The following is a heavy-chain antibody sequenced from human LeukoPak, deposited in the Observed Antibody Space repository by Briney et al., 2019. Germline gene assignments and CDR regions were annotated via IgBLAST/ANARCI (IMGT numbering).Heavy chain of an antibody. CDR3: ARVGRGDHTWGSYYCDH. V-gene: IGHV4-59*01. Sequence: PPETLSLTCSVSGDSFNRYHWSWVRQPPGKGLEWIGYISSSGSTSYNPSLKSRVTISVDTSKNQFSPKLNSVSAADTAIYYCARVGRGDHTWGSYYCDHWGQGTLVSVSS. CDR1: GDSFNRYH. D-gene: IGHD3-16*01. CDR2: ISSSGST. J-gene: IGHJ4*02.